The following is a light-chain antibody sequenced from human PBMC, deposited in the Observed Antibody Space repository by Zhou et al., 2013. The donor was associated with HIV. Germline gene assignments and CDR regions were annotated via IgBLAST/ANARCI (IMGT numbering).Light chain of an antibody. CDR3: RQSYSTPRT. J-gene: IGKJ1*01. Sequence: DIQMTQSPSSLSASVGDRVTITCRASQSISSYLNWYQQKPGKAPKLLIYAASSLQSGVPSRFSGSGSGTDFTPTISSLQPEDFATYYCRQSYSTPRTFGQGTKVEIK. CDR1: QSISSY. CDR2: AAS. V-gene: IGKV1-39*01.